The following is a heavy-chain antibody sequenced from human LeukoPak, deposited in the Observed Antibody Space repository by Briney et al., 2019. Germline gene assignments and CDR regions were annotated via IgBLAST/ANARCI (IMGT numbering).Heavy chain of an antibody. CDR2: VSGSGGST. Sequence: PGGSLRLSCAASGFTFSNYAMSWVRQAPGKGLEWVSTVSGSGGSTYYADSVKGRFTISRDNSKNTLYLQVNSLRAEDTAVYYCAKGSFTYCGGDCYPFDYWAREPWSPSPQ. D-gene: IGHD2-21*02. CDR3: AKGSFTYCGGDCYPFDY. V-gene: IGHV3-23*01. CDR1: GFTFSNYA. J-gene: IGHJ4*02.